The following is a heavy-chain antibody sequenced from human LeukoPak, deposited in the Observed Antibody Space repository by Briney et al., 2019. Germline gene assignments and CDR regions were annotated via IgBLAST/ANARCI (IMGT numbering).Heavy chain of an antibody. J-gene: IGHJ5*02. CDR3: ARGPRNDP. D-gene: IGHD1-14*01. V-gene: IGHV1-8*01. CDR2: VHPDTGYA. Sequence: ASVKVSCKTSGYPFTTYEINWVGQAAGQGLEWMGWVHPDTGYADYAQKFQGGVTMTSDTSISTAYMELCSLRSDDTAVYFCARGPRNDPWGQGTLVTVSS. CDR1: GYPFTTYE.